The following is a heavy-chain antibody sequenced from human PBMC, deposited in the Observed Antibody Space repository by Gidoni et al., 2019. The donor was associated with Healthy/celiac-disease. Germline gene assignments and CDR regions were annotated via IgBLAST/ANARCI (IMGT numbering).Heavy chain of an antibody. D-gene: IGHD3-10*01. V-gene: IGHV4-38-2*02. Sequence: QVQLQESGPGLVKPSETLSLTCAVSGSSLSRGYYWGWIRQPPGKGLEWIGSVHHSGSTYYNPSLSSRVTISVDTSMNKFSLKLISVTAADTAVYYCARDRKVLQEGGFGESRRSNWFDPWGQGTLVTVSS. J-gene: IGHJ5*02. CDR3: ARDRKVLQEGGFGESRRSNWFDP. CDR1: GSSLSRGYY. CDR2: VHHSGST.